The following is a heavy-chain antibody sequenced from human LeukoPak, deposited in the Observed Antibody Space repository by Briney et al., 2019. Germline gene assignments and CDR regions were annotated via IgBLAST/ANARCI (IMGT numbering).Heavy chain of an antibody. D-gene: IGHD1-26*01. V-gene: IGHV1-2*02. J-gene: IGHJ5*02. Sequence: GASVKVSCKASGYTFTGYYMHWVRQAPGQGLEWMGWINPNSGGTNYAQKFQGRVTMTRDTSISTAYMELSRLRSDDTAVYYCATGRRSLAGATTDWFDPWGQGTLVTVSS. CDR2: INPNSGGT. CDR1: GYTFTGYY. CDR3: ATGRRSLAGATTDWFDP.